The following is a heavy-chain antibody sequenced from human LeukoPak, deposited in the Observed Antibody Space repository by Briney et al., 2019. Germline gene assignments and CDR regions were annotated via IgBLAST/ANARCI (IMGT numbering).Heavy chain of an antibody. J-gene: IGHJ4*02. D-gene: IGHD6-19*01. CDR2: ISSSGST. Sequence: PSETLSLTCTVSGDSISSGDYYWSWIRQPAGKGLEWIGRISSSGSTNYNPSLKSRVTISVDTSKNQFSLKLSSVTAADTAVYYCARVGSGWSGLDYWGQGTLVTVSS. CDR3: ARVGSGWSGLDY. CDR1: GDSISSGDYY. V-gene: IGHV4-61*02.